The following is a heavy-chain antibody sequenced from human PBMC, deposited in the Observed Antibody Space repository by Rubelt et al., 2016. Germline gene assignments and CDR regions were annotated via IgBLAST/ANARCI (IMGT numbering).Heavy chain of an antibody. CDR3: AREYRFSFGFDL. J-gene: IGHJ4*02. CDR2: IQFDGAAT. D-gene: IGHD5-18*01. CDR1: GFTFSSYA. Sequence: GGGVFQPGRSLRLSCAASGFTFSSYAMHWVRQAPGKGLEWLTVIQFDGAATYYADSVKGRFAISRDNSKNTLFLQVNSLRPEDTAVYYCAREYRFSFGFDLWGQGTPVTVSS. V-gene: IGHV3-33*08.